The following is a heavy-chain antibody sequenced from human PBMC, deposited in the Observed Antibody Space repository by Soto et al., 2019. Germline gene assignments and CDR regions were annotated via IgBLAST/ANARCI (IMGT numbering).Heavy chain of an antibody. V-gene: IGHV1-69*06. D-gene: IGHD6-25*01. CDR3: GRELARSDDYYGIDV. CDR2: IVPLLGTA. CDR1: GGSFYNYV. J-gene: IGHJ6*02. Sequence: QVQLVQSVAEVKKPGSSVKLSCKASGGSFYNYVITWVRQAPGQGLEWMGGIVPLLGTANCQPKYRDRVILWADKYTITAYMELRSLRSEDIAVYYCGRELARSDDYYGIDVGGQSTTVPVSS.